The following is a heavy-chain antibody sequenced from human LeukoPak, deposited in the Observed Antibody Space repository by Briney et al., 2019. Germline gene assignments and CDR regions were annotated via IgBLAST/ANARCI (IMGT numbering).Heavy chain of an antibody. CDR2: ISSSGDNT. J-gene: IGHJ4*02. Sequence: PGGSLRLPCAASGFVFSTYAMGWVRQAPGKGLEWVSGISSSGDNTYYVDSVKGQFTISRDNSKNTLDLQMNSLRAEDTAMYHCAKVKALDAVASYFDYWGQGTLVTVSS. CDR3: AKVKALDAVASYFDY. V-gene: IGHV3-23*01. D-gene: IGHD2-8*01. CDR1: GFVFSTYA.